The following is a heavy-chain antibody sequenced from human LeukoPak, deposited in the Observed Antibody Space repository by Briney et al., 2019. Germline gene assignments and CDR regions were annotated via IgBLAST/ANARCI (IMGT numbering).Heavy chain of an antibody. D-gene: IGHD3-16*01. CDR2: IWYDGRSK. J-gene: IGHJ3*02. V-gene: IGHV3-33*01. CDR3: ARDHREITTSDSFDM. CDR1: GFTFSNYG. Sequence: PGGSLRLSCAASGFTFSNYGMHWVRQAPGKGLEWVAVIWYDGRSKYYRDSVKGRFTISRENSENTLYLHMNSLRAEDTAVYYCARDHREITTSDSFDMWGQGTMVTVAS.